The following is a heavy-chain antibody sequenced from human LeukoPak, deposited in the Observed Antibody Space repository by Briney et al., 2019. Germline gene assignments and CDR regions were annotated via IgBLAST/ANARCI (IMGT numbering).Heavy chain of an antibody. Sequence: GGSLRLSCAASGFTFSSHAMSWVRQAPGKGLEWVSTISGSALSTYYADSVKGRFTISRDNSKSTLYLQMNSLRAEDTALYYCAKVYGAGDFFDAFDMWGQGTMVTVSS. CDR1: GFTFSSHA. J-gene: IGHJ3*02. D-gene: IGHD2-21*02. V-gene: IGHV3-23*01. CDR3: AKVYGAGDFFDAFDM. CDR2: ISGSALST.